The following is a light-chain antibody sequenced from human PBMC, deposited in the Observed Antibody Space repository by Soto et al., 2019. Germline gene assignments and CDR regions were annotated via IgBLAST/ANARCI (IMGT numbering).Light chain of an antibody. CDR1: SSDIGAYNF. CDR3: SSYAGSSSVV. Sequence: QSALTQPASVSGSPGQSITISCSGTSSDIGAYNFVSWYQQHPGKAPQLLIFDVSFRPSGVSDRFSGSKSGSTASLTISLLQSEDEADYYCSSYAGSSSVVFGGGTKLTVL. J-gene: IGLJ2*01. V-gene: IGLV2-14*03. CDR2: DVS.